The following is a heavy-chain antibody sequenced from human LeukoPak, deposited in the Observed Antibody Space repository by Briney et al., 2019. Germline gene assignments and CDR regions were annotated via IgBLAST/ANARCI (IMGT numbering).Heavy chain of an antibody. CDR3: AKETAERGYSYGFYYYYGMDV. CDR1: GFTFSSYA. J-gene: IGHJ6*02. V-gene: IGHV3-23*01. CDR2: ISGSGGST. Sequence: PGGSLRLSCAASGFTFSSYAMSWVRQAPGKGLEWVSAISGSGGSTYYADSVKGRFTISRDNSKNTLYLQMNSLRAEDTAVYYCAKETAERGYSYGFYYYYGMDVRGQGTTVTVSS. D-gene: IGHD5-18*01.